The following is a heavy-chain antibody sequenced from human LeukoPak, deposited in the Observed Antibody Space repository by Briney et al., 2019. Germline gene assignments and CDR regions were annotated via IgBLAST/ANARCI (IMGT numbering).Heavy chain of an antibody. CDR3: ARDLTTVTSGFDY. J-gene: IGHJ4*02. CDR1: GFTFSNYW. V-gene: IGHV3-7*01. CDR2: IKQDGSQE. D-gene: IGHD4-17*01. Sequence: GGSLRLSCAASGFTFSNYWMTWVRQAPGKGLEWVANIKQDGSQEYYMRSVKGRFTISRDNAKNSLYLQMNSLRAEDKAVYFCARDLTTVTSGFDYWGQGTLVTVSS.